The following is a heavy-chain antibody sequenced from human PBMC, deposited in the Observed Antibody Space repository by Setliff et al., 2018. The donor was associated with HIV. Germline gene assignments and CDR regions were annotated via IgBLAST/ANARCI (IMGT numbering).Heavy chain of an antibody. CDR2: IKSRVDGGRT. J-gene: IGHJ4*02. V-gene: IGHV3-49*04. D-gene: IGHD4-17*01. CDR1: GFTFNGSP. CDR3: TRDDYCIEH. Sequence: GESLKISCGASGFTFNGSPMHWVRQAPGKGLEWVGRIKSRVDGGRTDYAASVKGRFTISRDDSKSIAYLQMNSLKTEDTAVYYCTRDDYCIEHWGQGTLVTVSS.